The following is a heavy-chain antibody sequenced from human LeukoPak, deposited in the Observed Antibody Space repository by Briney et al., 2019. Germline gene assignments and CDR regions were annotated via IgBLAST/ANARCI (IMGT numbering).Heavy chain of an antibody. Sequence: GGSLRLSCAASGFTFSSYAMSWVRQAPGKGLEWVSAISGSGGSTYYADSVKGRFTISRDNSKNTLYLQMNSLRAEDTAVYYCAKVRWSGVSPLGFDPWGQGTLVTVSS. V-gene: IGHV3-23*01. CDR2: ISGSGGST. D-gene: IGHD2-15*01. CDR1: GFTFSSYA. J-gene: IGHJ5*02. CDR3: AKVRWSGVSPLGFDP.